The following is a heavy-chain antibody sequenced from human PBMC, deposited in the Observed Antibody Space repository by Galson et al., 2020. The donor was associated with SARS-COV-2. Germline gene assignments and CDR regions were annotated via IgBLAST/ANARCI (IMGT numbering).Heavy chain of an antibody. CDR2: ISSSRTYI. V-gene: IGHV3-11*06. CDR3: ARGLPPSYGDPYFDS. D-gene: IGHD2-21*02. Sequence: GESLKISCAASGFTFSDFYMSWIRQAPGKGLEWVSYISSSRTYIKYADSVKGRFAISRDNAKNPLYLQMNSLRAEDMAVYYCARGLPPSYGDPYFDSWGQGTLVTVSS. CDR1: GFTFSDFY. J-gene: IGHJ4*02.